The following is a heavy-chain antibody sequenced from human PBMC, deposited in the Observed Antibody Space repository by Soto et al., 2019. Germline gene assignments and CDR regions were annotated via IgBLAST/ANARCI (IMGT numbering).Heavy chain of an antibody. V-gene: IGHV3-33*01. D-gene: IGHD3-10*01. CDR1: GFTFSSYG. J-gene: IGHJ4*02. CDR3: ARDRGSDDPIDY. Sequence: QVQLVESGGGVVQPGRSLTLSCAASGFTFSSYGMHWIRQAPGKGLEWVAVIWHDGMNKYYADSVRGRLTISRDNSKNTLYLHMNSLRAEDTAVYYCARDRGSDDPIDYWGQGTLVTVSS. CDR2: IWHDGMNK.